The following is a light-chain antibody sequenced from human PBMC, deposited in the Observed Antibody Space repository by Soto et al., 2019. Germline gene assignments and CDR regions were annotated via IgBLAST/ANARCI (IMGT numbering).Light chain of an antibody. J-gene: IGLJ1*01. CDR3: SSYTTNTAYV. CDR1: RRDIGGYNY. Sequence: SALTQPASVSGSPGQSITISCTGTRRDIGGYNYVSWSQQHPGKGPKLLIYEVSNRPSGVSPRFSGFKSGSTASLTISGLTTEDEATYYCSSYTTNTAYVFGTGTKVTVL. V-gene: IGLV2-14*01. CDR2: EVS.